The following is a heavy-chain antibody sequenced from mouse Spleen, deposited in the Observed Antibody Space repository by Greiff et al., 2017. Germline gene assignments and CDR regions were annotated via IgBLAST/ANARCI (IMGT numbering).Heavy chain of an antibody. D-gene: IGHD1-1*01. Sequence: VHLVESGPGLVAPSQSLSITCTASGFSLTNYAVHWVRQSPGKGLEWLGVIWSDGSTDYNAAFISRLSISKDNSKSQVFFKMNSLQADDTAIYYCARNYYGSSYGYFDVWGAGTPVTVSS. J-gene: IGHJ1*01. V-gene: IGHV2-4-1*01. CDR3: ARNYYGSSYGYFDV. CDR2: IWSDGST. CDR1: GFSLTNYA.